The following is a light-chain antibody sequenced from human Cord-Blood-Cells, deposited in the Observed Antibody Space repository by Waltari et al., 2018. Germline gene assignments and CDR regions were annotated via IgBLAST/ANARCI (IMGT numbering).Light chain of an antibody. Sequence: QSALTQPASVSGSPGQSITISCTGTSSDVGGYNSVSWYQQHPGKAPKLMSDEVSTRPSGVSNRFSGSKTGNTASLTISGLQAEDEADYYCSSYTSSSTRVFGTGTKVTVL. CDR3: SSYTSSSTRV. J-gene: IGLJ1*01. V-gene: IGLV2-14*01. CDR2: EVS. CDR1: SSDVGGYNS.